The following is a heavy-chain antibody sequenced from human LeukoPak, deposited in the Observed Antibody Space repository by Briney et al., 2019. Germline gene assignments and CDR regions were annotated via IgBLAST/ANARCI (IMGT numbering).Heavy chain of an antibody. CDR3: ARGKDSSGWYDLGGEGDY. Sequence: PGGSLRLSCAASGFTFSRYSMNWVRQAPGKGLEWVSSISISSNYKYYPDSLKGRFTISRDNAKNSLYLQMNSLRAEDTAVYYCARGKDSSGWYDLGGEGDYWGQGTLVTVSS. V-gene: IGHV3-21*01. J-gene: IGHJ4*02. CDR1: GFTFSRYS. D-gene: IGHD6-19*01. CDR2: ISISSNYK.